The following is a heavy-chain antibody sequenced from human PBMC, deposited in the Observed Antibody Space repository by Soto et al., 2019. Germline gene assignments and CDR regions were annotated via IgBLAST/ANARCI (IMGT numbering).Heavy chain of an antibody. V-gene: IGHV2-5*01. CDR2: IYYNDDR. CDR3: AHSDGGYEIIYFDF. D-gene: IGHD5-12*01. CDR1: EFSFTTAGVA. J-gene: IGHJ4*02. Sequence: QITLQESGPPLVKPTQTLTLTCTFSEFSFTTAGVAVGWIRQTPGGALEWLTLIYYNDDRRFSPSLKTRLTITGDTSKNQVVLSLTNVDPGDTATYFCAHSDGGYEIIYFDFWGQGIPVTVSS.